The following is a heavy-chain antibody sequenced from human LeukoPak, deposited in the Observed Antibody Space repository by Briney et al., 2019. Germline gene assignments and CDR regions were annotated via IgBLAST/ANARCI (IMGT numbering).Heavy chain of an antibody. CDR2: IYSGGST. D-gene: IGHD4-17*01. Sequence: GGSLRLSCAASGFTVSSNYMSWVRQAPGKGLEWVSVIYSGGSTYYADSVKGRFTISRDNSKNTLYLQMGSLRAEDMAVYYCARFTVTTGSDYWGQGPLVTVSS. J-gene: IGHJ4*02. CDR3: ARFTVTTGSDY. CDR1: GFTVSSNY. V-gene: IGHV3-66*01.